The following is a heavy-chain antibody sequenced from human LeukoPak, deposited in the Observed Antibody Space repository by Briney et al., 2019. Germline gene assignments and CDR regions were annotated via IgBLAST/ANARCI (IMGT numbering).Heavy chain of an antibody. J-gene: IGHJ4*02. D-gene: IGHD3-10*01. CDR1: GFTFSNAW. V-gene: IGHV3-15*01. CDR2: IKSKTDGGTT. Sequence: PGGSLRLSCAASGFTFSNAWMSWVRQAPGKGLEWVGRIKSKTDGGTTDYAAPVKGRFTISRDASKNTLYLQMNSLKMEDTAVYYCVTDYAGSNQKDWDPGSPVTVSS. CDR3: VTDYAGSNQKD.